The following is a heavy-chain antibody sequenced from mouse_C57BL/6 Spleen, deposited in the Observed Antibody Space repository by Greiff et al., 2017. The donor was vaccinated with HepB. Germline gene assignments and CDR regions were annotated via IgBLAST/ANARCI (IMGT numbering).Heavy chain of an antibody. Sequence: QVQLQQPGAELVRPGSSVKLSCKASGYTFTSYWMHWVKQRPIQGLEWIGNIDPSDSETHYNQKFKDKATLTVDKSSSTAYMQLSSLTSEDSAVYYCARVVYYGNPAWFAYWGQGTLVTVSA. V-gene: IGHV1-52*01. J-gene: IGHJ3*01. CDR2: IDPSDSET. D-gene: IGHD2-1*01. CDR1: GYTFTSYW. CDR3: ARVVYYGNPAWFAY.